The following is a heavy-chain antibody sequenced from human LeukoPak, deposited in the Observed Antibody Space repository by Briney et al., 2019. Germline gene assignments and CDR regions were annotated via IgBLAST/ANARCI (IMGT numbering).Heavy chain of an antibody. Sequence: SETLSLTCAVYGGSFSGYYWSWIRQPPGKGLEWIGYIYTSGSTNYNPSLKSRVTISVDTSKNQFSLKLSSVTAADTAVYYCARQVGAFLDAFDIWGQGTMVTVSS. CDR2: IYTSGST. J-gene: IGHJ3*02. V-gene: IGHV4-4*09. D-gene: IGHD1-26*01. CDR1: GGSFSGYY. CDR3: ARQVGAFLDAFDI.